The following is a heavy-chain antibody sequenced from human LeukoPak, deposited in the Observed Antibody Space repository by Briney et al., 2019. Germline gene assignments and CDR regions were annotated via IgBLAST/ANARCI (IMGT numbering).Heavy chain of an antibody. CDR3: ARGVSGAYYYYYMDV. D-gene: IGHD1-26*01. V-gene: IGHV1-8*01. Sequence: ASVKVSCKASGYTFIYYDINWVRQATGQGLEWMGWVNPNSGNTGYAQKFQDRITMTTNASIKTAYMELSSLRSDDSAVYYCARGVSGAYYYYYMDVWGKGTTVTVSS. CDR1: GYTFIYYD. J-gene: IGHJ6*03. CDR2: VNPNSGNT.